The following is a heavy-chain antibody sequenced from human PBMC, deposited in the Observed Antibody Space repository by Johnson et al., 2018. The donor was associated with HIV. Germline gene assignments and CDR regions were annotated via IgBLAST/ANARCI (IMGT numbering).Heavy chain of an antibody. CDR2: IYSGSNT. V-gene: IGHV3-66*01. Sequence: VQLVESGGGLVQPGGSLRLSCAASGFTVSTNSMSWVRQAPGKGLEWVSVIYSGSNTYYADSVKGRFTISRDNSKNTLYLQMNSLRAEDTAVYYCARGMYGYAFDIWGQGTMFTVSS. D-gene: IGHD4-17*01. CDR3: ARGMYGYAFDI. CDR1: GFTVSTNS. J-gene: IGHJ3*02.